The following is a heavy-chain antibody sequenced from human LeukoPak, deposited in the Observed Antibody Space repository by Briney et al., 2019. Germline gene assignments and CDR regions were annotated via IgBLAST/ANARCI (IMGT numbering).Heavy chain of an antibody. Sequence: GESLKISCKGSGYSFTSYWIGWVRQMPGKGLEWMGIICPGDSDTRYSPSFQGQVTISADKSISTAYLQWSSLKASDTAMYYCAGETDYGKNHFDYWGQGTLVTVSS. CDR1: GYSFTSYW. CDR3: AGETDYGKNHFDY. J-gene: IGHJ4*02. CDR2: ICPGDSDT. D-gene: IGHD4-17*01. V-gene: IGHV5-51*01.